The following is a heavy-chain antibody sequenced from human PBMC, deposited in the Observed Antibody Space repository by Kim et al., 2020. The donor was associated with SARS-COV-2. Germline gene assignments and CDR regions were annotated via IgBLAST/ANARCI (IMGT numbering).Heavy chain of an antibody. CDR2: FSLDSNRI. CDR3: GKDLVPGGLDV. V-gene: IGHV3-9*01. J-gene: IGHJ6*02. CDR1: GFTFNRYA. Sequence: GGSLRLSCIVSGFTFNRYAMHWVRQAPGKGLEWVGGFSLDSNRIDYADSVKGRFTISRDFAKNSLYLQMNSQRVDDTALYYCGKDLVPGGLDVWGQGTTVTVSS. D-gene: IGHD2-8*02.